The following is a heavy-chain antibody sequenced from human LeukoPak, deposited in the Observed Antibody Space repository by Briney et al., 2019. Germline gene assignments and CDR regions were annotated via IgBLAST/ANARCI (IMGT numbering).Heavy chain of an antibody. CDR3: ARDGQQLVRGGGWFDP. V-gene: IGHV4-4*07. Sequence: SETLSLTCTVSGGSISSYYWSWVRQPAGKGLEWIGRIYTSGSTNYNPSLKSRVTMSVDTSKNQFSLKLGSVTAADTAVYYCARDGQQLVRGGGWFDPWGQGTLVTVSS. J-gene: IGHJ5*02. CDR2: IYTSGST. D-gene: IGHD6-6*01. CDR1: GGSISSYY.